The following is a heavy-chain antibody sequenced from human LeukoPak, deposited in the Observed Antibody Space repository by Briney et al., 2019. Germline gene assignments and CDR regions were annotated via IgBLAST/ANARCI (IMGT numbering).Heavy chain of an antibody. Sequence: GGSLRLSCVASGFSFSRYSMNWVRQAPGKGLEWVSDVSGSGGNTYYADSVKGRFTISRDNSKNTLYLQMNSLRAEDTAVYYCASVEIAAAGYYFDYWGQGTLVTVSS. CDR3: ASVEIAAAGYYFDY. CDR2: VSGSGGNT. V-gene: IGHV3-23*01. CDR1: GFSFSRYS. D-gene: IGHD6-13*01. J-gene: IGHJ4*02.